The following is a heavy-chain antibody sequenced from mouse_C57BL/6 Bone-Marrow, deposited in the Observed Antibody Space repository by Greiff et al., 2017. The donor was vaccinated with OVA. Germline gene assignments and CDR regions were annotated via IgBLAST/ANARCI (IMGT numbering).Heavy chain of an antibody. CDR3: ARYDDYDRYYFDY. D-gene: IGHD2-4*01. CDR1: GYTFTGYW. Sequence: QVQLQQSGAELMKPGASVKLSCKATGYTFTGYWIEWVKQRPGHGLEWIGEILPGSGSTNYNEKFKGKATLTADKSSSTAYMQLSSLTSEDSAVYFCARYDDYDRYYFDYWGQGTTLTVSS. V-gene: IGHV1-9*01. CDR2: ILPGSGST. J-gene: IGHJ2*01.